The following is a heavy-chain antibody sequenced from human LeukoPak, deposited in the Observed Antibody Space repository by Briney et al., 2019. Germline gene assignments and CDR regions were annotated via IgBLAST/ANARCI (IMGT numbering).Heavy chain of an antibody. CDR3: ARGSDGYRFDP. Sequence: PETLSLTCTVSGDSLTNYHWTWIRQSPGKGLEYIGYIYNSGTTNYNPSLKSRVTISVDMSKKQFSLNLNSVTAADTAVYYCARGSDGYRFDPWGQGTLVTVSS. J-gene: IGHJ5*02. CDR1: GDSLTNYH. CDR2: IYNSGTT. D-gene: IGHD5-18*01. V-gene: IGHV4-59*01.